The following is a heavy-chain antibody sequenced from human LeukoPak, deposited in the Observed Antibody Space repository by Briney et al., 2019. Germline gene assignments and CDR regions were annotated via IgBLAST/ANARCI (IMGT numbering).Heavy chain of an antibody. Sequence: SETLSLPCTVSGGSITSSSYYWRWIRQPPGKGLEWIGCVYYSGSTYYNPSLWSPVTISVDTSKNQFSLKLSSVTAADSAVYHYAGHAPEYSSSSVRVGYYYYYYMDVWGKGTTVTVSS. CDR3: AGHAPEYSSSSVRVGYYYYYYMDV. CDR2: VYYSGST. CDR1: GGSITSSSYY. V-gene: IGHV4-39*01. D-gene: IGHD6-6*01. J-gene: IGHJ6*03.